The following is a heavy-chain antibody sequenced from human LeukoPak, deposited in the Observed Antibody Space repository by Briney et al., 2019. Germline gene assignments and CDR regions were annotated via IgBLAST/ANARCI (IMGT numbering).Heavy chain of an antibody. CDR1: GYSFTSYW. J-gene: IGHJ3*02. D-gene: IGHD3-22*01. V-gene: IGHV5-51*01. Sequence: GESLKISCKGSGYSFTSYWIGWVRQMPGKGLEWMGIIYPGDSDTRYSPSFQGQVTISADKSISTAYQQWSSLKASYTASYYGPREGRYYYDSSGPRPHALDRWRQQTILTVSS. CDR2: IYPGDSDT. CDR3: PREGRYYYDSSGPRPHALDR.